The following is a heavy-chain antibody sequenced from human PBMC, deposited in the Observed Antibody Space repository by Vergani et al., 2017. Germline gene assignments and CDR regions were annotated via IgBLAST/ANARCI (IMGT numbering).Heavy chain of an antibody. CDR1: GASINSHY. CDR2: IYYRGST. Sequence: QVQLQESGPGLVKPSESLSLTCTVSGASINSHYWSWFRQPPGKGLEWIGYIYYRGSTNYNPSLKSRVTISVDRSKNQFSLKLTSVTAADTAVYYCARETILPVGHGGWFDPWGQGTQVTVSS. CDR3: ARETILPVGHGGWFDP. V-gene: IGHV4-59*11. D-gene: IGHD1-26*01. J-gene: IGHJ5*02.